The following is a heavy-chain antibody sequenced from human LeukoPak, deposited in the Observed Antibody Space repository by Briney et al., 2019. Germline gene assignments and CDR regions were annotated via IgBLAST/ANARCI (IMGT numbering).Heavy chain of an antibody. V-gene: IGHV1-8*01. J-gene: IGHJ4*02. CDR3: ARTAARRFDY. Sequence: GASVKVSCKASGYTFTSYDINWVRQATGQGLEWMGWMNPNSGNTGYAQKFQGRVTITADESTSTAYMELSSLRSEDTAVYYCARTAARRFDYWGQGTLVTVSS. D-gene: IGHD6-6*01. CDR2: MNPNSGNT. CDR1: GYTFTSYD.